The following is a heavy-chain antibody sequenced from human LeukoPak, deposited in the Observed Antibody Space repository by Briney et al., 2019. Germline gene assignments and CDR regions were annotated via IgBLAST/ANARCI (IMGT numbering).Heavy chain of an antibody. D-gene: IGHD6-13*01. Sequence: GGSLRLSCAASGFTFSSYAMSWVRQAPGKGLEWVSVICSGGSTYYADSVKGRFTISRDNSKNTLYLQMNSLRAEDTAIYYCATHSSSWSFDYWGRGTLVTVSS. V-gene: IGHV3-23*01. CDR3: ATHSSSWSFDY. CDR1: GFTFSSYA. CDR2: ICSGGST. J-gene: IGHJ4*02.